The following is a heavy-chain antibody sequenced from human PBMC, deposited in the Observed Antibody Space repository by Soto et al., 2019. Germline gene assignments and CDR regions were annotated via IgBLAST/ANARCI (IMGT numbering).Heavy chain of an antibody. CDR1: GFTFSNAW. D-gene: IGHD3-22*01. CDR3: TTDLIRDDSSPPLYYGMDV. V-gene: IGHV3-15*01. CDR2: IKSKTDGGTT. J-gene: IGHJ6*02. Sequence: PGGSLRLSCAASGFTFSNAWMSWVRQAPGKGLEWVGRIKSKTDGGTTDYAAPVKGRFTISRDDSKNTLYLQMNSLKTEDTAVYYCTTDLIRDDSSPPLYYGMDVWGQGTTVTVSS.